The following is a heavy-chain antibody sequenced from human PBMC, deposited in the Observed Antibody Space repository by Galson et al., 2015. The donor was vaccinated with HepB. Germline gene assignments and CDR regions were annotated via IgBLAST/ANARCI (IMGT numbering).Heavy chain of an antibody. D-gene: IGHD2-2*01. V-gene: IGHV3-48*01. Sequence: SLRLSCAASGFTFSSYSVNWVRQAPGKGLEWVSYISSSSSTIYYADSVKGRFTISRDNAKNSLYLQMNSLGAEDTAVYYCARAHSTDFDYWGQGTLVTVSS. J-gene: IGHJ4*02. CDR3: ARAHSTDFDY. CDR1: GFTFSSYS. CDR2: ISSSSSTI.